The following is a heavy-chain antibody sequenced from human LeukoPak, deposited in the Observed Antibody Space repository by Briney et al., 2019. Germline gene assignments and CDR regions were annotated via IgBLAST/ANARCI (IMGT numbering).Heavy chain of an antibody. D-gene: IGHD3-10*01. Sequence: GGSLRLSCAASGFTFSSYAMHWVRQAPGKGLEWVAVILYDGNNKYYAESVKGRFTISRDNSKNTLYLQMNSLRAEDTAIYYCARGSRAVTDAFDIWGQGTMVTVSS. J-gene: IGHJ3*02. CDR2: ILYDGNNK. V-gene: IGHV3-30-3*01. CDR3: ARGSRAVTDAFDI. CDR1: GFTFSSYA.